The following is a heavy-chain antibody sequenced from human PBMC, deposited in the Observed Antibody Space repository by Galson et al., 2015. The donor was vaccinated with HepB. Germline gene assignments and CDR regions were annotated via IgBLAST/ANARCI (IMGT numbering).Heavy chain of an antibody. Sequence: SLRLSCAASGFTFSSYWMSWVRQAPGKGLEWVANIKQDGSEKYHVDSVKGRFTISRDNAKNSLYLQMNSLRAEDTAVYYCARFQYYDFWSGYYSGYYYYYGMDVWGQGTTVTVSS. V-gene: IGHV3-7*01. CDR2: IKQDGSEK. CDR1: GFTFSSYW. D-gene: IGHD3-3*01. J-gene: IGHJ6*02. CDR3: ARFQYYDFWSGYYSGYYYYYGMDV.